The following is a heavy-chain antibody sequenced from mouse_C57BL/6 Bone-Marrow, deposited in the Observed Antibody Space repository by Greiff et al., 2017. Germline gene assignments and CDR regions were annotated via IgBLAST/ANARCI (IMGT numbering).Heavy chain of an antibody. CDR1: GFTFSDFY. V-gene: IGHV7-1*01. Sequence: EVNVVESGGGLVQSGRSLRLSCATSGFTFSDFYMEWVRQAPGKGLEWIAARRNKANDYTTEYSASVKGRFIVSRDTSQSILYLQMKALRAEDTAIYYCARDALYTPAMDYWGQGTSVTVSS. D-gene: IGHD2-12*01. CDR2: RRNKANDYTT. CDR3: ARDALYTPAMDY. J-gene: IGHJ4*01.